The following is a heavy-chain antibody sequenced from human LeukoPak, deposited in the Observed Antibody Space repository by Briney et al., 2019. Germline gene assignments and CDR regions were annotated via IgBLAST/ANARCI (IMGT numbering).Heavy chain of an antibody. Sequence: ASVKVSCKASGYTFKSHAIHWVRQAPGQRLEWMGWINDGNGNTKYSQEFQDRVTITRDTSASTAYMELSSLRSEDMAVYYCARMGSGWYHTFDYWGQGTLVTVSS. CDR2: INDGNGNT. CDR3: ARMGSGWYHTFDY. CDR1: GYTFKSHA. D-gene: IGHD6-19*01. J-gene: IGHJ4*02. V-gene: IGHV1-3*03.